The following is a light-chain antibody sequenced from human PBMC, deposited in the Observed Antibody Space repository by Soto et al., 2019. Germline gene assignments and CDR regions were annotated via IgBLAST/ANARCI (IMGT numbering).Light chain of an antibody. Sequence: QSALTQPASVSGSPGQSITISCTGISNDVGTYNLVSWYQHHPGKAPKLIIYEASKRPSGVPNRFSGSKSGNTASLTISGLHAEDAADYYCCSYGRSVVFGGGTKLTVI. CDR3: CSYGRSVV. CDR2: EAS. V-gene: IGLV2-23*01. J-gene: IGLJ2*01. CDR1: SNDVGTYNL.